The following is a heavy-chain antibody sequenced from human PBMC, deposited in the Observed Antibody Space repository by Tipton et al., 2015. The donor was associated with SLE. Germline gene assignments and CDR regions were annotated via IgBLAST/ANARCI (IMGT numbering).Heavy chain of an antibody. CDR2: ISGSGGST. Sequence: GSLRLSCAASGFTFSSYAMSWVRQAPGKGLEWVSAISGSGGSTYYADSVKGRFTISRDNSKNTLYLQMNSLRAEDTAVYYCAKTAPPYCSGGSCYGYWGQGTLVTVSS. CDR1: GFTFSSYA. D-gene: IGHD2-15*01. CDR3: AKTAPPYCSGGSCYGY. V-gene: IGHV3-23*01. J-gene: IGHJ4*02.